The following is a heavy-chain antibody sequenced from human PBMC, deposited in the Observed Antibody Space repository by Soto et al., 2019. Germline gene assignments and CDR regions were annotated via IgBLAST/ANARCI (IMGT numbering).Heavy chain of an antibody. CDR1: GFTFSSYS. CDR3: ARSLVEYYFDY. J-gene: IGHJ4*02. CDR2: ISSSSSTI. D-gene: IGHD2-8*02. Sequence: EVQLVESGGVLVQPGGSLRLSCAASGFTFSSYSMNWVRQAPGKGLEWGSYISSSSSTIYYADSVKGRFTISRDNAKNSLYLQMNSLRAEDTAVYYCARSLVEYYFDYWGQGTLVTVS. V-gene: IGHV3-48*01.